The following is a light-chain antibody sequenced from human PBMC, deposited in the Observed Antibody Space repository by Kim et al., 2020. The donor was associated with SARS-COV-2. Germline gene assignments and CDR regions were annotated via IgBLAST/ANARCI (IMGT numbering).Light chain of an antibody. CDR3: QQLTTWPPIT. V-gene: IGKV3-11*01. J-gene: IGKJ3*01. CDR2: DAS. CDR1: QSVSDS. Sequence: EIVLTQSPATLSLSPGDRATLSCRASQSVSDSVAWYQQKPGQAHRLLNYDASYRATGIPARFSGSGSGTDFTLTISSLEPEDFAVYYCQQLTTWPPITFGAGTKVDIK.